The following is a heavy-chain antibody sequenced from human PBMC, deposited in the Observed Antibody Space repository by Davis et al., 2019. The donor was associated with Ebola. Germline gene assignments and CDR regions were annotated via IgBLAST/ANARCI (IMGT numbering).Heavy chain of an antibody. CDR2: ISSSSSYI. CDR3: HPITMIDY. V-gene: IGHV3-21*01. J-gene: IGHJ4*02. CDR1: GFTFSSYS. D-gene: IGHD3-22*01. Sequence: GESLKISCAASGFTFSSYSMNWVRQAPGKGLEWVSSISSSSSYIYYADSVKGRFTISRDNAKNSLYLQMNSLRAEDTAVYYCHPITMIDYWGQGTRVTVSS.